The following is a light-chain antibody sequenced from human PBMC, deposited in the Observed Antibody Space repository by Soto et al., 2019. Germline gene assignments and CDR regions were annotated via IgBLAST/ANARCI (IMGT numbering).Light chain of an antibody. CDR1: SSDVGGYNY. CDR2: DVS. V-gene: IGLV2-14*01. J-gene: IGLJ1*01. Sequence: SVLTQPASVSGSPGQSITISCTGTSSDVGGYNYVSWYQQHPGKAPKLMIYDVSNRPSGVSNRFSGSKSGDTASLTISGLQAEDEADYYCSSYTSSSIYVFGTGTKATVL. CDR3: SSYTSSSIYV.